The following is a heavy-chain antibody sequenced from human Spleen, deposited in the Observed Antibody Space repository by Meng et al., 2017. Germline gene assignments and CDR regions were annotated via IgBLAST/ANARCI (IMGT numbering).Heavy chain of an antibody. CDR2: IYYSGST. V-gene: IGHV4-30-4*01. CDR3: ARTGRFLEPDY. D-gene: IGHD3-3*01. CDR1: GGSISSGDYY. J-gene: IGHJ4*02. Sequence: QLQVQESGSRLVKPSQSLSLTCTVSGGSISSGDYYWSWIRQPPGKGLEWIGYIYYSGSTYYNPSLKSRVTISIDTSKNQFSLKLNSVTAADTAVYYCARTGRFLEPDYWGQGTLVTVSS.